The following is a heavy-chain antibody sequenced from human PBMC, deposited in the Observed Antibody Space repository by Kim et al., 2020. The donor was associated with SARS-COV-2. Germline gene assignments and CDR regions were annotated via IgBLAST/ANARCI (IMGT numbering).Heavy chain of an antibody. CDR2: ISGSGGST. CDR1: GFTFSSYA. J-gene: IGHJ4*02. D-gene: IGHD2-15*01. Sequence: GGSLRLSCAASGFTFSSYAMSWVRQAPGKGLEWVSAISGSGGSTYYADSVKGRFTISRDNSKNTLYLQMNSLRAEDTAVYYCAKDQGVSELVVAATPDYWGQGTLVTVSS. V-gene: IGHV3-23*01. CDR3: AKDQGVSELVVAATPDY.